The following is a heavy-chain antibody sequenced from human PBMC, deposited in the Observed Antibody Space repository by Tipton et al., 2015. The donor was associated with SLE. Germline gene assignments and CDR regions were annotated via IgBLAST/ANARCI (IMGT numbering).Heavy chain of an antibody. CDR2: SYHSGST. J-gene: IGHJ4*02. CDR1: GYSISSGYY. V-gene: IGHV4-38-2*01. Sequence: TLSLTCAVSGYSISSGYYWGWIRQPPGKGLEWIGSSYHSGSTYYNPSLKSRVTISVDTSKNQFSLKLSSVTAADTAVYYCARASVKSIAALFDYWGQGTLVTVSS. D-gene: IGHD6-13*01. CDR3: ARASVKSIAALFDY.